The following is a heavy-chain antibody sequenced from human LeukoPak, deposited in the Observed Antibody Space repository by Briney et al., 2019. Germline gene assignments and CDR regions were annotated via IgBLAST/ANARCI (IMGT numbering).Heavy chain of an antibody. J-gene: IGHJ4*02. V-gene: IGHV4-38-2*02. D-gene: IGHD3-22*01. Sequence: ASETLSLTCTVSGYSISSGYYWGWIRQPPGKGLEWIGSIYHSGSTYYNPSLKSRVTISVDTSKNQFSLKLSSVTAADTAVYYCARGAYYYDSSGYYSPYYFDYWGQGTLVTVSS. CDR2: IYHSGST. CDR3: ARGAYYYDSSGYYSPYYFDY. CDR1: GYSISSGYY.